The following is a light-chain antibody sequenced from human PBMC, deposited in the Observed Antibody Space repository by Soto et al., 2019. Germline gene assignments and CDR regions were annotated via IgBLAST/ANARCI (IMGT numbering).Light chain of an antibody. CDR1: QSVRDN. CDR3: QHYHNWPPWT. Sequence: EIVMTQSPATLSESPGERATLSCRASQSVRDNFAWYQQKPGQAPRLLIYGASTRATGIPARFSGSGSGTEFTLTISSLQSEDFAVYYCQHYHNWPPWTFGQGTKVEVK. J-gene: IGKJ1*01. V-gene: IGKV3-15*01. CDR2: GAS.